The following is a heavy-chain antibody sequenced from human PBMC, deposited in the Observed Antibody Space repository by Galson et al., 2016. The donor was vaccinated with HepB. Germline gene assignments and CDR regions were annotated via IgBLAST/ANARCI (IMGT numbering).Heavy chain of an antibody. CDR2: ISGSGGSP. CDR3: AKDTLSGFYSRWCDP. J-gene: IGHJ5*02. CDR1: GFTFSNYA. V-gene: IGHV3-23*01. D-gene: IGHD3-3*01. Sequence: SLRLSCAASGFTFSNYAMSWVRQAPGKGLEWVSAISGSGGSPYYADSVKGRFTISRDNSKNKLYLQMNSLRVEDTALYYCAKDTLSGFYSRWCDPWGQGTLVTVSS.